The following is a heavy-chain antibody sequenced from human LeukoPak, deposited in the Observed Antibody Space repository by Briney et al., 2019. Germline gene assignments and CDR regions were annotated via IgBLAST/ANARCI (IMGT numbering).Heavy chain of an antibody. CDR2: ISAYNGNT. CDR1: GYTFTSYG. CDR3: AKDASVSSGYYYVYDYFDY. J-gene: IGHJ4*02. V-gene: IGHV1-18*01. Sequence: ASVKVSCKASGYTFTSYGISWVRQAPGQGLEWMRWISAYNGNTNYAQKLQGRVTMTTDTSTSTAYMELRSLRSDDTAVYYCAKDASVSSGYYYVYDYFDYWGQGTLVTVSS. D-gene: IGHD3-22*01.